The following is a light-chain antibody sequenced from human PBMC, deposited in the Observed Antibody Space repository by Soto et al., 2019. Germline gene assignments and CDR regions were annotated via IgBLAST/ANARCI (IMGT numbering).Light chain of an antibody. CDR3: SSYRSSSRI. V-gene: IGLV2-14*03. CDR2: DVS. CDR1: SSDVGGYNY. J-gene: IGLJ2*01. Sequence: QSALTQPASVSGSPGQSITISCTGTSSDVGGYNYVSWCQQHPGKAPKLMIYDVSNRPSGVSNRFSGSKSGNTASLTISGLQAEDEADYYCSSYRSSSRIFGGGTKLTVL.